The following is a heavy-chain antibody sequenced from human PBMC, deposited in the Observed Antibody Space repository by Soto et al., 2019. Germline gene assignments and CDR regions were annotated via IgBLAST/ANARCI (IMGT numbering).Heavy chain of an antibody. V-gene: IGHV1-18*01. Sequence: ASVKASCKASGYTFTSYGMSWVRQAPGQGLEWIGWISAYNGNTNYAQKLQGRVTMTTDTSTTPAYIELRSLRSDDPAVYYCASHAVYCILADPVHSNSSMDVWGKGTTVTVSS. D-gene: IGHD2-15*01. CDR2: ISAYNGNT. CDR3: ASHAVYCILADPVHSNSSMDV. J-gene: IGHJ6*03. CDR1: GYTFTSYG.